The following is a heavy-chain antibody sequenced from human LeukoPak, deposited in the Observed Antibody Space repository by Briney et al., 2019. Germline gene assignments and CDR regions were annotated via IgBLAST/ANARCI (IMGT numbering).Heavy chain of an antibody. V-gene: IGHV4-34*01. D-gene: IGHD2-15*01. CDR1: GGSFSGYY. CDR2: INHGGST. Sequence: PSETLSLTCAVYGGSFSGYYWSWIRQPPGKGLEWIGEINHGGSTNYNPSLKSRVTISVDTSKNQFSLKLSSVTAADTAVYYCARFDIVVVVAATKIRGYFDYWGQGTLVTVSS. CDR3: ARFDIVVVVAATKIRGYFDY. J-gene: IGHJ4*02.